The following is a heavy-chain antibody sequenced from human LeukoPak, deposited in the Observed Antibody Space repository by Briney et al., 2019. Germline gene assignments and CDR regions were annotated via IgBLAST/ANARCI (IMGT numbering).Heavy chain of an antibody. CDR2: INHSGST. J-gene: IGHJ4*02. CDR1: GGSISSGSFY. CDR3: ARHGSHKQGGYDLIDC. Sequence: SDTLSLTCSVSGGSISSGSFYWGWIRQPPGKGLEWIGEINHSGSTNYSPSLKSRVTISVDTSKNQFSLKLSSVTAADTAVYYCARHGSHKQGGYDLIDCWGQGTLVTVSS. V-gene: IGHV4-39*01. D-gene: IGHD5-12*01.